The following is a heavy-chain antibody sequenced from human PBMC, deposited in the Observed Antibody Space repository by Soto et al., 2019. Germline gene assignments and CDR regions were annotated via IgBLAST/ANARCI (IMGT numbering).Heavy chain of an antibody. V-gene: IGHV3-23*01. Sequence: LRLSCAASGFTFSSYAMSWVRQAPGKGLEWVSAISGSGGSTYYADSVKGRFTISRDNSKNTLYLQMNSLRAEDTAVYYCAKGYDFWSGINDYWGQGTLVTVSS. D-gene: IGHD3-3*01. J-gene: IGHJ4*02. CDR2: ISGSGGST. CDR3: AKGYDFWSGINDY. CDR1: GFTFSSYA.